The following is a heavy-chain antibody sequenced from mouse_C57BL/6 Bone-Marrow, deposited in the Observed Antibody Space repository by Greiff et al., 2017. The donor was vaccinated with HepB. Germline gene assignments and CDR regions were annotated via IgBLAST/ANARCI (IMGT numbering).Heavy chain of an antibody. CDR1: GYTFTSYW. CDR3: DIYYGYDDGGDYFDY. V-gene: IGHV1-64*01. D-gene: IGHD2-2*01. Sequence: QVQLQQSGAELVKPGASVKLSCKASGYTFTSYWMHWVKQRPGQGLEWIGMIHPNSGSTNYNEKFKSKATLTVDKSSSTAYMQLSSLTSEDSAVYYCDIYYGYDDGGDYFDYWGQGTTLTVSS. CDR2: IHPNSGST. J-gene: IGHJ2*01.